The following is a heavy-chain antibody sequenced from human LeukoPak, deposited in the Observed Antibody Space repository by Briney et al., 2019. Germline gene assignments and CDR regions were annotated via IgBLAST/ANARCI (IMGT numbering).Heavy chain of an antibody. CDR3: ARVPYYYDSSGYYLLDAFDI. CDR1: GGSISSYY. Sequence: SETLSLTRTVSGGSISSYYWSWIRQPAGKGLEWIGRIYTSGSTNYNPSLKSRVTMSVDTSKNQFSLKLSSVTAADTAVYYCARVPYYYDSSGYYLLDAFDIWGQGTMVTVSS. D-gene: IGHD3-22*01. V-gene: IGHV4-4*07. J-gene: IGHJ3*02. CDR2: IYTSGST.